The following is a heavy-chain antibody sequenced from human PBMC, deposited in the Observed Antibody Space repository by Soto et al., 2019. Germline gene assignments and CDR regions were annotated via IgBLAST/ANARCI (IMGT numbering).Heavy chain of an antibody. CDR1: GGSIGSGDYY. V-gene: IGHV4-30-4*01. CDR3: ARDSRRRADSGTRPLYYFDY. Sequence: QVQLKESGPGLVKPSQTLSLTCSVSGGSIGSGDYYWSWVRQSPGKGLEWIGYIYYTGNTYYNPSLGSRVTFSVDTSLNQLSLRLSDVTVADTAVYYCARDSRRRADSGTRPLYYFDYWGQGTLVTVSS. CDR2: IYYTGNT. J-gene: IGHJ4*02. D-gene: IGHD1-26*01.